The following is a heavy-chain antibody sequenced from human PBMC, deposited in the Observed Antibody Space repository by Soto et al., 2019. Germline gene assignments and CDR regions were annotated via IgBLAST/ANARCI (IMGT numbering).Heavy chain of an antibody. V-gene: IGHV1-18*01. CDR3: PRGPRNPLVFHFDY. D-gene: IGHD3-3*01. J-gene: IGHJ4*02. CDR1: GYTFTSYG. CDR2: ISAYNGNT. Sequence: QVQLVQSGAEVKKPGASVKVSCKASGYTFTSYGIIWVRQAPGQGLEWMGWISAYNGNTNYAQKLQGRVTMTTDTSKSTDDMEQRSLRSDDTAVYYCPRGPRNPLVFHFDYWGQGTLVTVSS.